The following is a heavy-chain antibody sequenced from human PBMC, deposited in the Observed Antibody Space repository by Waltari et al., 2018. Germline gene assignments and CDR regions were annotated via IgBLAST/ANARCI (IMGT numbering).Heavy chain of an antibody. Sequence: QVHLVQSVGEVKKPGASVKISCKVSGYTFTGHYVHWVRRAPGQGLEWMGWIAPHSGATNYTQQFQGRVIMTRDTSINTFYMELSGLRSDDTAVYYCARDAGVRPAYNAGMDVWGQGTTVNVSS. CDR3: ARDAGVRPAYNAGMDV. D-gene: IGHD3-10*01. J-gene: IGHJ6*02. V-gene: IGHV1-2*02. CDR2: IAPHSGAT. CDR1: GYTFTGHY.